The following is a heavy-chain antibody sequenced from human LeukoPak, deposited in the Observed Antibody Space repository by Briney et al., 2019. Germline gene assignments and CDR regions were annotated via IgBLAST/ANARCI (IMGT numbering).Heavy chain of an antibody. CDR3: ARLLGTLTTYDC. Sequence: GGSLRLSCEASGFTFSINWMSWVRQAPGKGLDWVASINPDGSQKYCVDSVRGRFTITRDNTKNSLYLQMTSLGAEDTAVYYCARLLGTLTTYDCWGQGTLVTVSS. J-gene: IGHJ4*02. D-gene: IGHD2/OR15-2a*01. CDR1: GFTFSINW. V-gene: IGHV3-7*01. CDR2: INPDGSQK.